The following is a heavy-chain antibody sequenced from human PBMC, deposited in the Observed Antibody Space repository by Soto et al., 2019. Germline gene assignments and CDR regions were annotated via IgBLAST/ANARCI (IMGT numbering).Heavy chain of an antibody. CDR3: VKAPYSSSWYSGRDPITPYFDY. CDR1: GFTFSSYA. V-gene: IGHV3-23*01. J-gene: IGHJ4*02. D-gene: IGHD6-13*01. Sequence: PGGSLRLSCGASGFTFSSYAMSWVRQAPGKGLEWVSVISGSGDNTYYADSVKGRFTISRDNSKNTLYLQMNSLRAEDTAVYYCVKAPYSSSWYSGRDPITPYFDYWGQGTLVTVSS. CDR2: ISGSGDNT.